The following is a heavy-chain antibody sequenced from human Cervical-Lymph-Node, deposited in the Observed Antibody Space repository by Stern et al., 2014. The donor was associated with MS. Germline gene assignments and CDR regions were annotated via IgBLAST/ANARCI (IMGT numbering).Heavy chain of an antibody. CDR3: AKGGSGSYLD. J-gene: IGHJ4*02. D-gene: IGHD1-26*01. V-gene: IGHV3-30*04. Sequence: VQLVESGGGVVQPGRSLRLSCAASGFVFRRYALHWVRPAPGKGLAWVALIAYDGRDKYYTDSVNGRFTVSRDNSNNTVDLEMNSLRLEDTAVYYCAKGGSGSYLDWGQGSLVTVSS. CDR1: GFVFRRYA. CDR2: IAYDGRDK.